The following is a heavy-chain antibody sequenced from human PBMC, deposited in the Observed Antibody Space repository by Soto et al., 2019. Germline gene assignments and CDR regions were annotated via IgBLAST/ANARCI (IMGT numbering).Heavy chain of an antibody. CDR1: GFTFSSYA. J-gene: IGHJ4*02. V-gene: IGHV3-23*01. CDR3: VRDLPTVLELLDY. Sequence: GGSLRLSCAASGFTFSSYAMSWVRQAPGKGLEWVSAISGSGGSTYYADSVKGRFTISRDNAKNTLYLQMNSLRVEDKAVYYCVRDLPTVLELLDYWGQGTLVPVS. D-gene: IGHD1-7*01. CDR2: ISGSGGST.